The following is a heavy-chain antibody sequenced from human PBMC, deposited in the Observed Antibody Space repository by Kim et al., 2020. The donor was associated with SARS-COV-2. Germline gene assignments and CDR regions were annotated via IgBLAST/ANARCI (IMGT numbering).Heavy chain of an antibody. Sequence: GGSLRLSCAASGFTFSDYYMSWIRQAPGKGLEWVSYISSSGSTIYYADPVKGRFTISRDNAKNSLYLQMNSLRAEDTAVYYCARGGSYSSSWYLTPLGYWGQGTLVTVSS. J-gene: IGHJ4*02. CDR2: ISSSGSTI. CDR1: GFTFSDYY. V-gene: IGHV3-11*01. D-gene: IGHD6-13*01. CDR3: ARGGSYSSSWYLTPLGY.